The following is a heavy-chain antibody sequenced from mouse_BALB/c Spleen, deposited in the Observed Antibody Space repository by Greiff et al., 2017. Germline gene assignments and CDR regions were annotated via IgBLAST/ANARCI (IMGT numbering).Heavy chain of an antibody. Sequence: EVNVVESGGGLVKPGGSLKLSCAASGFTFSSYTMSWVRQTPEKRLEWVATISSGGSYTYYPDSVKGRFTISRDNAKNTLYLQMSSLKSEDTAMYYCTRVASTTGYFDYWGQGTTLTVSS. CDR3: TRVASTTGYFDY. D-gene: IGHD2-14*01. J-gene: IGHJ2*01. CDR2: ISSGGSYT. V-gene: IGHV5-6-4*01. CDR1: GFTFSSYT.